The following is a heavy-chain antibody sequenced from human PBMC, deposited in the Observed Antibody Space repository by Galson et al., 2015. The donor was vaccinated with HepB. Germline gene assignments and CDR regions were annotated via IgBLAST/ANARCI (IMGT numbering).Heavy chain of an antibody. J-gene: IGHJ6*02. D-gene: IGHD6-19*01. CDR2: INPNSGGT. CDR1: GYTFTGYY. CDR3: ARAKAREWLAPPGYYYYYGMDV. V-gene: IGHV1-2*04. Sequence: SVKVSCKASGYTFTGYYMHWVRQAPGQGLEWMGWINPNSGGTNYAQKFQGWVTMTGDTSISTAYMELSRLRSDDTAVYYCARAKAREWLAPPGYYYYYGMDVWGQGTTVTVSS.